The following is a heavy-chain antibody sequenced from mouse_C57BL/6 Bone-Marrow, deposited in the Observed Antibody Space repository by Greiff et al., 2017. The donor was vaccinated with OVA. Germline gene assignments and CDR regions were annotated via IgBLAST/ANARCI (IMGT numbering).Heavy chain of an antibody. CDR2: ISSGSSTI. CDR1: GFTFSDYG. V-gene: IGHV5-17*01. J-gene: IGHJ2*01. CDR3: ATLPHFDY. D-gene: IGHD1-2*01. Sequence: EVKLQESGGGLVKPGGSLKLSCAASGFTFSDYGMHWVRQAPEKGLEWVAYISSGSSTIYYADTVKGRFTISRDNAKNTLFLQMTSLRSEDTAMYYCATLPHFDYWGQGTTLTVSS.